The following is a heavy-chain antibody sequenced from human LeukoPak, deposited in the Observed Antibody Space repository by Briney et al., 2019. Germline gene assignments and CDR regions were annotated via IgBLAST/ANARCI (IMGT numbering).Heavy chain of an antibody. J-gene: IGHJ3*02. CDR3: AKGLNLYDDFDI. CDR2: ISWNSGSI. D-gene: IGHD1-14*01. Sequence: GRSLRLSCAASGFTFDDHAMHWVRQAPGKGLEWVSGISWNSGSIGYADSVKGRFTISRDNAKNSLYLQMNSLRAEDMALYYCAKGLNLYDDFDIWGQGTMVTVSS. CDR1: GFTFDDHA. V-gene: IGHV3-9*03.